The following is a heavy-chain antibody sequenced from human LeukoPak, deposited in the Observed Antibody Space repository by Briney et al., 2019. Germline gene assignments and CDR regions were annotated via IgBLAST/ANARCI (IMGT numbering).Heavy chain of an antibody. J-gene: IGHJ4*02. CDR1: GFTFSSYP. D-gene: IGHD1-7*01. Sequence: PGGSLRLSCAASGFTFSSYPMHWVRQAPGKGLEWVAVISKDGSDKYYPGSVRGRFTISRDNSKNTIYLQMDSLRAEDTAIYYCARDYWWNYDYWGQGTLVTVSS. V-gene: IGHV3-30-3*01. CDR2: ISKDGSDK. CDR3: ARDYWWNYDY.